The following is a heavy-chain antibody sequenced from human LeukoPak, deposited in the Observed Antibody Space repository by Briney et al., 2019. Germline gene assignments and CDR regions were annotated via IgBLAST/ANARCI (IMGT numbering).Heavy chain of an antibody. D-gene: IGHD2-2*02. J-gene: IGHJ5*02. CDR1: GYTFTSYG. Sequence: ASVKVSCKASGYTFTSYGIRWVRQAPGQGLEWMGGISAYNGNTNYAQKLQGRVTMTTDTSTSTAYMELRSLRSDDTAVYYCARELYPWTGFDPWGQGTLVTVSS. CDR3: ARELYPWTGFDP. CDR2: ISAYNGNT. V-gene: IGHV1-18*01.